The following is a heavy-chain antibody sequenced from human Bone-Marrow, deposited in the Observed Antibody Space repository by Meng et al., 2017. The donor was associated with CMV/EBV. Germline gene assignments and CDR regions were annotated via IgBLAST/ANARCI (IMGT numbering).Heavy chain of an antibody. CDR2: IYYSGST. D-gene: IGHD3-10*01. CDR3: ATTFTGWFDP. Sequence: GSLRLSCTVSGGSISSSSYYWGWIRQPPGKGLEWIGSIYYSGSTYYNPSLKSRVTISVDTSKNQFSLKLSSLTAADTAVYYCATTFTGWFDPWGQGPLVTVSS. J-gene: IGHJ5*02. V-gene: IGHV4-39*01. CDR1: GGSISSSSYY.